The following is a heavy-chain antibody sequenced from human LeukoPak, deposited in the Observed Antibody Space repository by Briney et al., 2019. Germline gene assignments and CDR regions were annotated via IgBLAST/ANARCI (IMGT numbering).Heavy chain of an antibody. Sequence: PGGSLRLSCSASGFPFSSYAMHWVRQAPGKGLEYVSAISDSGGSTYYADSVKGRFTISRDNSKNTVFLQMNSLRAEDTAVYYCAKRSDYGLNGNYFDYWGQGTPVTVSS. J-gene: IGHJ4*02. D-gene: IGHD4-17*01. CDR1: GFPFSSYA. CDR3: AKRSDYGLNGNYFDY. V-gene: IGHV3-64*04. CDR2: ISDSGGST.